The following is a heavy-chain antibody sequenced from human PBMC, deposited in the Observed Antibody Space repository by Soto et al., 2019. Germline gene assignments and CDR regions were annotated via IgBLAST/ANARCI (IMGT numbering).Heavy chain of an antibody. CDR3: GSARGGGWLVISHYFYY. CDR2: LSYDGSNI. CDR1: GFTFSNYA. J-gene: IGHJ4*02. D-gene: IGHD6-19*01. Sequence: QVQLVESGGGVVQPGRSLRLSCAASGFTFSNYAMHWVRQAPGKGLEWVAVLSYDGSNIHYADSVKGRFTISRDKSKNTLNLQSNSLRAEDTAVYDCGSARGGGWLVISHYFYYWGQGTLVTVSS. V-gene: IGHV3-30-3*01.